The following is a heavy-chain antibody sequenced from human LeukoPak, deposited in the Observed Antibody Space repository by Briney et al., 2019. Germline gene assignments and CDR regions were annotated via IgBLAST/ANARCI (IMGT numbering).Heavy chain of an antibody. CDR2: ISGSGGNT. Sequence: PGGSLRLSCAASGFTFSSYAMSCVRQAPGKGLEWVSSISGSGGNTFYADSVKGRFTISRDNSKNTLCLQMNILRAEDTAAYHCAKGRNEDGDAALNYWGQGTLVTVSS. CDR1: GFTFSSYA. J-gene: IGHJ4*02. CDR3: AKGRNEDGDAALNY. V-gene: IGHV3-23*01. D-gene: IGHD4-17*01.